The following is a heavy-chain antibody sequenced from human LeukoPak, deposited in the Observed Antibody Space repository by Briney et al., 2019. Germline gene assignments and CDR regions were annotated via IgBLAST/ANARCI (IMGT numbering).Heavy chain of an antibody. V-gene: IGHV4-34*01. CDR1: GGSFSGYY. CDR3: ARGQYYYGSGPPYRY. D-gene: IGHD3-10*01. J-gene: IGHJ4*02. Sequence: NPSETLSLTCAVYGGSFSGYYWSWIRQPPGKGLEWIGEINHSGSTNYNPSLKSRVTISVDTSKNQFSLKLSSVTAADTAVYYCARGQYYYGSGPPYRYWGQGTLVTVSS. CDR2: INHSGST.